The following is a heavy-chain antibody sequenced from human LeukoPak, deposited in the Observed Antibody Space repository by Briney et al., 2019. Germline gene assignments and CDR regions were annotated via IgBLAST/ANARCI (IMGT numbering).Heavy chain of an antibody. Sequence: GGSRRLSCAASGFTFSSYAMSWVRQAPGKGLEWVSAISGSGGSTYYADSVKGRFTISRDNSKNTLYLQMNSLRAEDTAVYYCAKDGPNPNYDFWSGYADYFDYWGQGTLVTVSS. J-gene: IGHJ4*02. D-gene: IGHD3-3*01. V-gene: IGHV3-23*01. CDR2: ISGSGGST. CDR3: AKDGPNPNYDFWSGYADYFDY. CDR1: GFTFSSYA.